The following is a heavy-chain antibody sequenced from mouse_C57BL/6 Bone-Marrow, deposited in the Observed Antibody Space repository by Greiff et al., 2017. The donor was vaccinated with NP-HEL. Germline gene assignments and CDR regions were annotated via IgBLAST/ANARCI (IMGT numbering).Heavy chain of an antibody. V-gene: IGHV1-55*01. Sequence: QVQLQQPGAELVKPGASVKMSCKASGYTFTSYWLTWVKQRPGQGLEWIGDIYPGSGSTNYNEKFKSKATLTVDTSSSTAYMQLSSLTSEDSAVYYCARCVYYGSSFFDYWGQGTTLTVSS. CDR2: IYPGSGST. D-gene: IGHD1-1*01. J-gene: IGHJ2*01. CDR1: GYTFTSYW. CDR3: ARCVYYGSSFFDY.